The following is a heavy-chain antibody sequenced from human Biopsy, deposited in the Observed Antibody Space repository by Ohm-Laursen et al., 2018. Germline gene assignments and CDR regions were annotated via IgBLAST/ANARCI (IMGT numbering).Heavy chain of an antibody. J-gene: IGHJ5*01. D-gene: IGHD1/OR15-1a*01. V-gene: IGHV1-58*02. CDR1: GFTFNRSA. Sequence: SVKVSCKASGFTFNRSAMQWVRQARGQRLEWIGWIVVGGGNTNYAQKFQERVTITRDMSTSTAYMELSSLRSEDTAVYYCARGGGYNWNNGWFDPWGQGTTVTVSS. CDR2: IVVGGGNT. CDR3: ARGGGYNWNNGWFDP.